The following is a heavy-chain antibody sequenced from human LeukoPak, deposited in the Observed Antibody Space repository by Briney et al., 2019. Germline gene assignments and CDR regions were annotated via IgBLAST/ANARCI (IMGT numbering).Heavy chain of an antibody. CDR2: IYRSGST. D-gene: IGHD2-21*02. V-gene: IGHV4-30-2*01. CDR1: GGSISSGGYS. CDR3: ARLHCGGDCYSLNWFDP. Sequence: PSETLSLTCAVSGGSISSGGYSWSWIRQPPGKGLEWIGYIYRSGSTYYNPSLKSRVTISVDRSKNQFSLKLSSVTAADTAVYYCARLHCGGDCYSLNWFDPWGQGTLVTVSS. J-gene: IGHJ5*02.